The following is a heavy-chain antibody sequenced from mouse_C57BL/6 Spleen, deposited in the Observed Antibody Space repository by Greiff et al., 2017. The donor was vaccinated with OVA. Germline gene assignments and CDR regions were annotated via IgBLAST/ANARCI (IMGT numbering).Heavy chain of an antibody. V-gene: IGHV3-1*01. J-gene: IGHJ1*03. CDR2: ISYSGST. Sequence: DVKLQESGPGMVKPSQSLSLTCTVTGYSITSGYDWHWIRHFPGNKLEWMGYISYSGSTNYNPSLKSRISITHDTSTNHFFLKLNSVTTEDTATYYCARGYGVYYGSPRYFDVWGTGTTVTVSS. CDR1: GYSITSGYD. CDR3: ARGYGVYYGSPRYFDV. D-gene: IGHD1-1*01.